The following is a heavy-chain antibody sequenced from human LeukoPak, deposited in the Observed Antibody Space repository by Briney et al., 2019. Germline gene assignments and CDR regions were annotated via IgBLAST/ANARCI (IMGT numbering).Heavy chain of an antibody. Sequence: GGSLRLSCAASGLTFSNYAMTWVRQAPGKGLEWVSSIIVSGSRTYYADSVKGRFTISRDNFKNTLYLQMNSLRAEDTALYYCSKDPNGDYIGAFDMWGPGTLVTVSS. CDR2: IIVSGSRT. CDR1: GLTFSNYA. V-gene: IGHV3-23*01. D-gene: IGHD4-17*01. CDR3: SKDPNGDYIGAFDM. J-gene: IGHJ3*02.